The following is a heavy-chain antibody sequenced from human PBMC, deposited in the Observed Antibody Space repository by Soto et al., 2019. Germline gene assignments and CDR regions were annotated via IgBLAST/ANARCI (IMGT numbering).Heavy chain of an antibody. CDR1: GFSFSNYE. CDR3: ARDRAAGGY. V-gene: IGHV3-48*03. D-gene: IGHD6-13*01. Sequence: WGSLRLSCAASGFSFSNYEMNWVRQALGKGLEWVAYISSGGDTIHYADSVRGRFTVSRDNARNSLSLQMNTLRVEDTALYYCARDRAAGGYWGQGTLVTVSS. J-gene: IGHJ4*02. CDR2: ISSGGDTI.